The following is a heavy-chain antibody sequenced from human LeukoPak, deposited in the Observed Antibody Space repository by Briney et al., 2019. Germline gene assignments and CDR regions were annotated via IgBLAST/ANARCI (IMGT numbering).Heavy chain of an antibody. J-gene: IGHJ4*02. Sequence: PSQTLSLTCAVSGGSVSSGAYSWRWIRQPPGKGLEWIGCVYHSGNTYYNPSLKSRVTISLDMSKNQFSLKLSSVTAADTAMYYCARGSGYCSAGNSYSYDYWGQGTLVTVSS. CDR2: VYHSGNT. CDR1: GGSVSSGAYS. V-gene: IGHV4-30-2*01. D-gene: IGHD2-15*01. CDR3: ARGSGYCSAGNSYSYDY.